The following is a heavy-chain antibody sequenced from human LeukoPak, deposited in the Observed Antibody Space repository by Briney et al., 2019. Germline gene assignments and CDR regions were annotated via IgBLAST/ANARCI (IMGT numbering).Heavy chain of an antibody. D-gene: IGHD1-26*01. J-gene: IGHJ6*02. CDR3: ARDSIVGATNALNYYYGMDV. CDR1: GFTFSSYA. Sequence: GGSLRLSCAASGFTFSSYAMHWVRQAPGKGLEWVAVISYDGSNKYYADSVKGRFTISRDNSKNTLYLQMNSLRAEDTAVYYCARDSIVGATNALNYYYGMDVWGQGTTVTVSS. V-gene: IGHV3-30-3*01. CDR2: ISYDGSNK.